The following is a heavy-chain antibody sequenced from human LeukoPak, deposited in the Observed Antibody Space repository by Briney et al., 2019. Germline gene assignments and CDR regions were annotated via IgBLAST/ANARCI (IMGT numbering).Heavy chain of an antibody. CDR3: AGEGEYGDSYS. Sequence: SQTLSLTCAVSGDSISYESYYWNWIRQAPGKGPEWVGNIYRGRTRLNPSLTSRVAISVDMSKSQVSLSLTSVTAADTAIYYCAGEGEYGDSYSWGQGALVIVSA. J-gene: IGHJ5*02. V-gene: IGHV4-30-2*01. D-gene: IGHD2-21*01. CDR1: GDSISYESYY. CDR2: IYRGRT.